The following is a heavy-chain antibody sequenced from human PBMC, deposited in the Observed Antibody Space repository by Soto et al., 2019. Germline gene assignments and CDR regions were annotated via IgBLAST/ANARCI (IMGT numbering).Heavy chain of an antibody. Sequence: VASVKVSCKSSGYTFTSYGIIWVRQAPGQGLEWMGWISAYNGNTNYAQKLQGRVTMTTDTSTSTAYMELRSLRSDDTAVYYCARDSGGWFGGKTYYYYGMDVWGQGTKVTVSS. CDR1: GYTFTSYG. V-gene: IGHV1-18*01. CDR3: ARDSGGWFGGKTYYYYGMDV. CDR2: ISAYNGNT. J-gene: IGHJ6*02. D-gene: IGHD3-10*01.